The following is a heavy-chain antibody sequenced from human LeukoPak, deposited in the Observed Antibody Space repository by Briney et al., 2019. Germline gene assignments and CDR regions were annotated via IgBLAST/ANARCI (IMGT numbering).Heavy chain of an antibody. J-gene: IGHJ4*02. CDR2: ISAYNGNT. CDR1: GYTFTSYG. V-gene: IGHV1-18*01. D-gene: IGHD2-21*02. Sequence: ASVKVSCKASGYTFTSYGISWVRQAPGQGLEWMGWISAYNGNTNYAQKLQARVTMTTDASTSTAYMELRSLRSDDTAVYYCARDFYPDCGGDCYYFDFWGQGTLVTVSS. CDR3: ARDFYPDCGGDCYYFDF.